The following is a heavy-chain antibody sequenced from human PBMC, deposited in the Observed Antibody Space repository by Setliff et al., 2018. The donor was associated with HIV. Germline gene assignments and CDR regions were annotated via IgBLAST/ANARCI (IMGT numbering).Heavy chain of an antibody. CDR3: ARHDITLVRGLV. Sequence: SETLSLTCAVYGGSFSSYYWGWIRQPPGKGLEWIGSIYYSGSTYYNPSLKTRVTISVDTSKNLFSLKVNSVTAADTAVYYCARHDITLVRGLVWGQGTTVTVSS. J-gene: IGHJ6*02. D-gene: IGHD3-10*01. V-gene: IGHV4-39*01. CDR1: GGSFSSYY. CDR2: IYYSGST.